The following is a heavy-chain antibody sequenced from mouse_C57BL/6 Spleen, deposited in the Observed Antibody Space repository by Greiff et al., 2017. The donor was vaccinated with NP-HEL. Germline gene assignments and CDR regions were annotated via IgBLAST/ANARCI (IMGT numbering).Heavy chain of an antibody. D-gene: IGHD1-1*01. CDR2: IWRGGST. CDR1: GFSLTSYG. V-gene: IGHV2-5*01. CDR3: AKNSYYYGSSSYAMDY. Sequence: QVQLQQSGPGLVQPSQSLSITCTVSGFSLTSYGVHWVRQSPGKGLEWLGVIWRGGSTDYNAAFMSRLSITKDNSKSQVFFKMNSLQADDTAIYYCAKNSYYYGSSSYAMDYWGQGTSVTVSS. J-gene: IGHJ4*01.